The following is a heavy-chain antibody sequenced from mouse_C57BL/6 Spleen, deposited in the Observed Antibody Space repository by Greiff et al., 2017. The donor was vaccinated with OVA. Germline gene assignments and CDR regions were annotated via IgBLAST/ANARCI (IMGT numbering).Heavy chain of an antibody. J-gene: IGHJ2*01. CDR1: GFSLSTFGMG. Sequence: QVQLKESGPGILQPSQTLSLTCSFSGFSLSTFGMGVGWIRQPAGKGLEWLAHIWWDDDKYYNPALKSRLTISKDTSKNQVFLKIANVDTADTATYYCARSTMIAYYFDYWGQGTTLTVSS. CDR2: IWWDDDK. D-gene: IGHD2-4*01. V-gene: IGHV8-8*01. CDR3: ARSTMIAYYFDY.